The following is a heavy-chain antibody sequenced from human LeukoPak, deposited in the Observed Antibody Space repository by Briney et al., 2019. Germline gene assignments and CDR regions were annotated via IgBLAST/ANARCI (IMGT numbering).Heavy chain of an antibody. J-gene: IGHJ4*02. CDR1: GLTFSSYA. V-gene: IGHV3-23*01. CDR2: VSGSGGYT. CDR3: AKSRGGYYDSSGSPY. Sequence: GGSLRLSCAASGLTFSSYAMSWVRKAPGKGLEWVSSVSGSGGYTYYADSVKGRFTISRDNSKNTLYLQMNSLRAEDTAVYYCAKSRGGYYDSSGSPYWGQGTLVTVSS. D-gene: IGHD3-22*01.